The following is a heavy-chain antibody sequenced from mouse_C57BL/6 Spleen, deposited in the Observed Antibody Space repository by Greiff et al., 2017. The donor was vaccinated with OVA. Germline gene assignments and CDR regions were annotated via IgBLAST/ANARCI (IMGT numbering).Heavy chain of an antibody. J-gene: IGHJ1*03. Sequence: QVQLQQPGAELVRPGTSVKLSCKASGYPFTSYWMHWVKQRPGQGLEWIGVIDPSDSYTNYNQKFQSKATLTVDTSSSTAYMQLSSLTSEDSAVYYCARSSSKPGYFDVWGTGTTVTVSS. CDR2: IDPSDSYT. D-gene: IGHD1-1*01. CDR3: ARSSSKPGYFDV. CDR1: GYPFTSYW. V-gene: IGHV1-59*01.